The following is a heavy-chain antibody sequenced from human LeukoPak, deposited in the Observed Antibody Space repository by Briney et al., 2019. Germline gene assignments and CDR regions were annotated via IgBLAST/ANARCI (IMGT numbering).Heavy chain of an antibody. CDR2: ISYDGSNK. Sequence: GRSLRLSCAASGFTFSSYAMHWVRQAPGKGLEWVAVISYDGSNKYYADSVKGRFTISRDNAKNSLFLQMNSLRAEDTAVYYCARVWRLGELSLPHAFDYWGQGTLVTVSS. D-gene: IGHD3-16*02. CDR1: GFTFSSYA. V-gene: IGHV3-30-3*01. CDR3: ARVWRLGELSLPHAFDY. J-gene: IGHJ4*02.